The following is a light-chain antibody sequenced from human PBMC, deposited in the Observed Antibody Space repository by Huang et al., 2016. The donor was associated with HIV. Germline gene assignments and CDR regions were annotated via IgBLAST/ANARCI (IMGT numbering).Light chain of an antibody. J-gene: IGKJ4*01. CDR3: MQSLQGLT. Sequence: DIVMTQSPLSLPVTPGEPASISCRSSQILLHANGYNYVDWYMQKPGQSPQLLIYLGSTRAPGVPDRFSGSGSGTDFTLKISRVEAEDVGLYYCMQSLQGLTFGGGSKVEIK. V-gene: IGKV2-28*01. CDR2: LGS. CDR1: QILLHANGYNY.